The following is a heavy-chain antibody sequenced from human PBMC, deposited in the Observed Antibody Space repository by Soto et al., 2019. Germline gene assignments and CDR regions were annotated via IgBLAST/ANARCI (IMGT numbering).Heavy chain of an antibody. V-gene: IGHV1-69*01. Sequence: QVQLVQSGAEVKKPGSSVKVSCKASGGTFSSYAISWVRQAPGQGLEWMGGIIPIFGTANYAQKFQGRVTITADESTSTAYMGLSSLRSEDTAVYYCARDRYSGYDFKRRGLYYGMDVWGQGTTVTVSS. CDR2: IIPIFGTA. CDR3: ARDRYSGYDFKRRGLYYGMDV. CDR1: GGTFSSYA. D-gene: IGHD5-12*01. J-gene: IGHJ6*02.